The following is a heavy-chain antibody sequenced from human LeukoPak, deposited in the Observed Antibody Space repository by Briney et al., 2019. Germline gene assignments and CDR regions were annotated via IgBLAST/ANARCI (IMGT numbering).Heavy chain of an antibody. CDR3: AKDSPRRPSKLELRLHYPWMFWN. CDR1: GSTFSSYA. V-gene: IGHV3-23*01. CDR2: ISGSGGST. Sequence: PGGSLRLSCAASGSTFSSYAMSWVRQAPGKGLEWVSAISGSGGSTYYADSVKGRFTISRDNSKNTLYPQMNSLRAEDTAVYYCAKDSPRRPSKLELRLHYPWMFWNWGQGTLVTVSS. J-gene: IGHJ4*02. D-gene: IGHD1-7*01.